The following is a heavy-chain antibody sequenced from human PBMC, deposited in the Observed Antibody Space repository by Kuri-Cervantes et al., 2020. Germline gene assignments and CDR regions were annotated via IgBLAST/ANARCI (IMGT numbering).Heavy chain of an antibody. V-gene: IGHV1-24*01. CDR3: ARGDMVRGVVDYYCYGMDV. D-gene: IGHD3-10*01. Sequence: ASVKVSCKVSGYTLTELSMHWVRQAPGKGLEWMGGFDPEDGETIYAQKFQGRVTMTRDTSTSTVYMELSSLRSEDTAVYYCARGDMVRGVVDYYCYGMDVWGQGTTVTVSS. CDR1: GYTLTELS. J-gene: IGHJ6*02. CDR2: FDPEDGET.